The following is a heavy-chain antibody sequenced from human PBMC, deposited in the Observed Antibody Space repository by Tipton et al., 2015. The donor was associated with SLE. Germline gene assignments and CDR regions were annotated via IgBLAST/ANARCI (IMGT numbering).Heavy chain of an antibody. V-gene: IGHV1-69*01. CDR1: GGTFSNYV. CDR2: IIPMFGTA. J-gene: IGHJ5*02. D-gene: IGHD6-6*01. Sequence: QLVQSGAEVKTPGSSVTASCKASGGTFSNYVITWVRQAPGQGLEWMGGIIPMFGTANYAQKFQGRLTITRDESTSTAYMKLSSLRSEDTAVYYCAREGTSSSWFDPWGQGTLVTVSP. CDR3: AREGTSSSWFDP.